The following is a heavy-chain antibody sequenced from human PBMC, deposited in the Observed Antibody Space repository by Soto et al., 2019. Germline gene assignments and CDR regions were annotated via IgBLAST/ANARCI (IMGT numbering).Heavy chain of an antibody. CDR1: GVSLSTSGEG. Sequence: QITLRESGPTLVQPTQTLTLTCTLSGVSLSTSGEGVGWIRQPPGKALEWLALIYWDDDKSFSPSLKSRLAITRDISKNQVVMTMTDMAPEDTAIYYCAHRQRTVVVGAPFDLWGQGSQVTVSS. CDR3: AHRQRTVVVGAPFDL. V-gene: IGHV2-5*02. CDR2: IYWDDDK. D-gene: IGHD2-15*01. J-gene: IGHJ4*02.